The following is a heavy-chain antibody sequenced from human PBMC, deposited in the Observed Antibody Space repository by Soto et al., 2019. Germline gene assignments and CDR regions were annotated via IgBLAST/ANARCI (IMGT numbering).Heavy chain of an antibody. Sequence: GESLKISCKGSGYSFTSYWISWVRQMPGKGLEWMGRIDPSDSYTNYSPSFQGHVTISADKSISTAYLQWSSLKASDTAMYYCASRRIEDRRDYYYGMDVWGQGTTVTVSS. CDR3: ASRRIEDRRDYYYGMDV. CDR2: IDPSDSYT. V-gene: IGHV5-10-1*01. CDR1: GYSFTSYW. D-gene: IGHD6-6*01. J-gene: IGHJ6*02.